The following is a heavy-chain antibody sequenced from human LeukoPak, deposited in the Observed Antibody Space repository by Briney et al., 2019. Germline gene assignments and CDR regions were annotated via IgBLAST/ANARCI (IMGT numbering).Heavy chain of an antibody. J-gene: IGHJ2*01. CDR3: ASGTFDGPLYGTYWYFHV. Sequence: SETLSLTCAVSGASINNNYWTWVRQPPGKGLEWIGYIYSNGNTNYNPSLKGRVTMSIETSKNQFSLQLPSVTAADTAVYYCASGTFDGPLYGTYWYFHVWGRGTLVTVSS. D-gene: IGHD1-14*01. CDR1: GASINNNY. CDR2: IYSNGNT. V-gene: IGHV4-59*01.